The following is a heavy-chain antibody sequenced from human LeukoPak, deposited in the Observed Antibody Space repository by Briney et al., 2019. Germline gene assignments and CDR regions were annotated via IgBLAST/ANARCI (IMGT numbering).Heavy chain of an antibody. Sequence: SETLSLTCTVSGGSISSYYWSWIRQSPGEGLEWLGSLYYSRTTSYQSSLGTGVTISGDTSRNRFSLMLSSVTAADTATYYCARHVSDYYYYYIDVWGEGTTVIVSS. CDR2: LYYSRTT. CDR1: GGSISSYY. V-gene: IGHV4-59*05. CDR3: ARHVSDYYYYYIDV. J-gene: IGHJ6*03.